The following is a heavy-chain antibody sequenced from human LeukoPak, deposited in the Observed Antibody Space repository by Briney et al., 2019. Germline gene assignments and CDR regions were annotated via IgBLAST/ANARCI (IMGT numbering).Heavy chain of an antibody. V-gene: IGHV3-74*01. CDR1: GFTFSSYW. CDR3: ARDGWVDY. D-gene: IGHD1-26*01. CDR2: INGDGIST. Sequence: GGSLRLSCAASGFTFSSYWMHWVRQAPGKGLVCVARINGDGISTTYADSVKGRFTISRDNARNTVYLQMISLRGEATAVYYCARDGWVDYWGQGTLVTVSS. J-gene: IGHJ4*02.